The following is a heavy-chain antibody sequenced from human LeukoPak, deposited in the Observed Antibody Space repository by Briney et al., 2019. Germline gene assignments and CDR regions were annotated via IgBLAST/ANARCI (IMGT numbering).Heavy chain of an antibody. V-gene: IGHV1-18*01. D-gene: IGHD3-16*01. CDR3: ARVLPRLAWGEFDY. CDR1: GYTFDSYG. Sequence: ASVKVSCKAPGYTFDSYGIAWVRQAPGQGLEWMGWISAYNGNTNYAQKVQGRVTMTKDTSTSTAYMDLRSLRSDDTAVYYCARVLPRLAWGEFDYWGQGTLVAVYS. CDR2: ISAYNGNT. J-gene: IGHJ4*02.